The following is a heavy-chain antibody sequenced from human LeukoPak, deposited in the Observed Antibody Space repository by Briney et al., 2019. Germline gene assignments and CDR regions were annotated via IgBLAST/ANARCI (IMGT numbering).Heavy chain of an antibody. CDR3: AVGSYLGRNFDY. D-gene: IGHD1-26*01. J-gene: IGHJ4*02. V-gene: IGHV3-23*01. CDR2: ISGSGGST. Sequence: GGSLRLSCAAPGFTFSSYAMSWVRQAPGKGLEWVSAISGSGGSTYYADSVKGRFTISRDNSKNTLYLQMNSLRAEDTAVYYSAVGSYLGRNFDYWGQGTLVTVSS. CDR1: GFTFSSYA.